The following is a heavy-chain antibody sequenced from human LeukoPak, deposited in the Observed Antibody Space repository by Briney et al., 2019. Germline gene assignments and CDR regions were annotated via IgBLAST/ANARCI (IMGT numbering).Heavy chain of an antibody. CDR3: ARDPSPYGYYYYYGMDV. CDR1: GFTFSTYA. V-gene: IGHV3-33*01. D-gene: IGHD2-21*01. CDR2: IWYDGSNK. Sequence: GGSLRLSCAASGFTFSTYAMHWVRQAPGKGLEWVAVIWYDGSNKYYADSVKGRFTTSRDNSKNTLYLQMNSLRAEDTAVYYCARDPSPYGYYYYYGMDVWGQGTTVTVSS. J-gene: IGHJ6*02.